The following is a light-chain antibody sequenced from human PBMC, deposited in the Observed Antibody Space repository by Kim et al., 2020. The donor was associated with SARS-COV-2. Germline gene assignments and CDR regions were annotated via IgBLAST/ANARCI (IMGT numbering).Light chain of an antibody. Sequence: SYELTQPPSLSVSPGQTASIPCSGDKLGDKYVDWYQQKPGQSPVVVIYQDNKRPSGIPERFSGSNSGNTATLTISGTQAMDEADYYCQAWDSSNVVFGGG. J-gene: IGLJ3*02. CDR2: QDN. CDR1: KLGDKY. V-gene: IGLV3-1*01. CDR3: QAWDSSNVV.